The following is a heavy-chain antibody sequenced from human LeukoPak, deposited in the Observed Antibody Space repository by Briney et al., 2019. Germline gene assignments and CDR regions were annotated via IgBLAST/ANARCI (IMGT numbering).Heavy chain of an antibody. Sequence: GGSLRLSCAASGFTFSDYYMSWIRQAPGKGLEWVSGINWNGGSTGYADSVKGRFTISRDSAKNSLYLQMNSLRAEDTALYYCARRDIVVVPAAIFGAFDIWGQGTMVTVSS. J-gene: IGHJ3*02. CDR3: ARRDIVVVPAAIFGAFDI. D-gene: IGHD2-2*02. CDR1: GFTFSDYY. V-gene: IGHV3-20*04. CDR2: INWNGGST.